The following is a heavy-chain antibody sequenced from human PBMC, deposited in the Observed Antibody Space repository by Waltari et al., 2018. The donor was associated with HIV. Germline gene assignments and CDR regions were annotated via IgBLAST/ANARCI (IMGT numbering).Heavy chain of an antibody. Sequence: QVQLQQWGAGLLKPSETLSLTCAVYGGSFSGYYWSWIRQPPGKGLEWIGEINHSGSTKYNPSLKSRVTISVDTSKNQFSLKLSSVTAADTAVYYCARVLLGGYHDSSGSMAGHFQHWGQGTLVTVSS. CDR2: INHSGST. J-gene: IGHJ1*01. V-gene: IGHV4-34*01. D-gene: IGHD3-22*01. CDR3: ARVLLGGYHDSSGSMAGHFQH. CDR1: GGSFSGYY.